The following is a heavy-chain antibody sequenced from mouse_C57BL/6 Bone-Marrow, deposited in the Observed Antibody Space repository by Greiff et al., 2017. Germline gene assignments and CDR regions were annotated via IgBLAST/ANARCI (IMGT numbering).Heavy chain of an antibody. D-gene: IGHD2-2*01. V-gene: IGHV1-54*01. CDR1: GYAFTNYL. Sequence: VQLVESGAELVRPGTSVKVSCKASGYAFTNYLIEWVKQRPGQGLEWIGVINPGSGGTNYNEKFKGKATLTADKSSSTAYMQLSSLTSEDSAVYFCARLGGYDWYFDVWGTGTTVTVSS. J-gene: IGHJ1*03. CDR2: INPGSGGT. CDR3: ARLGGYDWYFDV.